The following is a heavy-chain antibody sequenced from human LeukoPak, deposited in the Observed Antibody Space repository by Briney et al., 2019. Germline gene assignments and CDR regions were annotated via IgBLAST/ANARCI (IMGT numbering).Heavy chain of an antibody. V-gene: IGHV1-2*06. CDR3: AREYPGIAAAVDY. Sequence: GASVKVSCKASGYTFTGYYMHWVRQAPGQGLEWMGRINPNSGGTNYAQKFQGRVTMTRDTSISAAYMELSRLRSDDTALYYCAREYPGIAAAVDYWGQGTLVTVSS. CDR1: GYTFTGYY. D-gene: IGHD6-13*01. J-gene: IGHJ4*02. CDR2: INPNSGGT.